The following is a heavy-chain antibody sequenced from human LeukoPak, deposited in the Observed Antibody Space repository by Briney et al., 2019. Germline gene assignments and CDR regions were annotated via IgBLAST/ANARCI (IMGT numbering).Heavy chain of an antibody. J-gene: IGHJ4*02. Sequence: GGSLRLSCAASGFTFSSYGMHWVRQAPGKGLEWVAVIWYDGSNKYYADSVKGRFTISRDNSKNTLYLQMNSLRAEDTAVYYCAKDQIAVAAYYFDYWGQGTLVTVSS. CDR1: GFTFSSYG. CDR3: AKDQIAVAAYYFDY. V-gene: IGHV3-33*06. D-gene: IGHD6-19*01. CDR2: IWYDGSNK.